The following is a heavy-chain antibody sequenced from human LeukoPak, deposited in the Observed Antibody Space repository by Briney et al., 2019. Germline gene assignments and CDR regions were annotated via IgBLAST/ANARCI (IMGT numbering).Heavy chain of an antibody. CDR3: ARSPIARVAATTPYYMDV. CDR2: INPSGGST. V-gene: IGHV1-46*01. CDR1: GYTFTSYY. J-gene: IGHJ6*03. Sequence: GASVKVSCKASGYTFTSYYMHWVRQAPGQGLEWMGIINPSGGSTSYAQKFQGRVTMTRDMSTSTVYMELSSLRSEDTALYYCARSPIARVAATTPYYMDVWGKGTTVTISS. D-gene: IGHD6-19*01.